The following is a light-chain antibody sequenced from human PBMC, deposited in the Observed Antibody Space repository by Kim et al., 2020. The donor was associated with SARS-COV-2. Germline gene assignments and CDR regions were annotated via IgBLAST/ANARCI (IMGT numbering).Light chain of an antibody. CDR2: QDS. Sequence: SYELTQPPSVSVSPGQTASITCSGDKLGDKYACWYQQKPGQSPVLVIYQDSKRPSGIPERFSGSNPGNTATLTISGTQAIDEADYYCQAWDSSTVVFGGG. V-gene: IGLV3-1*01. J-gene: IGLJ2*01. CDR1: KLGDKY. CDR3: QAWDSSTVV.